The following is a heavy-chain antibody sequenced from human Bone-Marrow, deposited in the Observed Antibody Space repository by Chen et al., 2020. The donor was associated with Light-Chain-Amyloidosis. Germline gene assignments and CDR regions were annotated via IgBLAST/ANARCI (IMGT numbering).Heavy chain of an antibody. CDR2: MPTDVTKK. Sequence: EVQLVESGGALVQPGGSLRLSCAASGFTLNTYWMHWVRQPPGGGLVWVARMPTDVTKKASAASVKGRFTVSRDDAKNTLYLEMNSLRVEDTGLYFCARDRGRFSYNRGGLDSWGQGTLVTVSS. D-gene: IGHD3-10*01. J-gene: IGHJ4*02. CDR3: ARDRGRFSYNRGGLDS. CDR1: GFTLNTYW. V-gene: IGHV3-74*01.